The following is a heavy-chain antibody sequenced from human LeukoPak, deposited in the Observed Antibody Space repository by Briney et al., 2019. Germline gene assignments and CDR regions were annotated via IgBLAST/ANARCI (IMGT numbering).Heavy chain of an antibody. CDR2: IYSGGST. V-gene: IGHV3-53*01. Sequence: GGSLRLSCAASGFTVSSNYMSWVRQAPGKGLGWVSVIYSGGSTYYADSVKGRFTISRDNSKNTLYLQMNSLRAEDTAVYYCARDEGYYDSSGYYLFDYWGQGTLVTVSS. J-gene: IGHJ4*02. CDR1: GFTVSSNY. CDR3: ARDEGYYDSSGYYLFDY. D-gene: IGHD3-22*01.